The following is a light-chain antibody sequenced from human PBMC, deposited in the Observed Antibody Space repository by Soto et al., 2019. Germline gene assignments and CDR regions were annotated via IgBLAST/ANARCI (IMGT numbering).Light chain of an antibody. CDR1: QSVGSNY. CDR2: GAS. Sequence: EIVLTQSPGTLSLSPGERATLYCRASQSVGSNYLAWYQQKPGQAPRVLIYGASSRATGIPDRFSGSGSGADFTLTISRLEPEDFATYYCQQSYSSPRTFGQGTRVEIK. J-gene: IGKJ1*01. CDR3: QQSYSSPRT. V-gene: IGKV3-20*01.